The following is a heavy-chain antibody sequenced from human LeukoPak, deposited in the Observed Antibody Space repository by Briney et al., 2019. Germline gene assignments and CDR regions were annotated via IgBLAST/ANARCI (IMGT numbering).Heavy chain of an antibody. CDR2: IYHSGST. V-gene: IGHV4-39*07. Sequence: SETLSLTCTVSGGSISSSSYYWGWIRQPPGKRLEWIGSIYHSGSTYYNPSLKSRVTISVDTSKNQFSLKLSSVTAADTAVYYCARDGQYSGSSVWGQGTLVTVSS. CDR1: GGSISSSSYY. CDR3: ARDGQYSGSSV. D-gene: IGHD1-26*01. J-gene: IGHJ4*02.